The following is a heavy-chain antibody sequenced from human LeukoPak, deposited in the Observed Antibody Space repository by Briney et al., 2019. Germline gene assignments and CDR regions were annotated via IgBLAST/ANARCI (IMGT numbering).Heavy chain of an antibody. V-gene: IGHV3-74*03. CDR3: ARSQFDY. J-gene: IGHJ4*02. Sequence: PGGSLRLSCTPYGFPFSIQWMLWVRQAPGKGLVWVSRISGDGNVTTYADSVKGRFTISRDNTKNILYLQVDNLMAEDTATYYCARSQFDYWGQGTLVTVSS. CDR1: GFPFSIQW. CDR2: ISGDGNVT.